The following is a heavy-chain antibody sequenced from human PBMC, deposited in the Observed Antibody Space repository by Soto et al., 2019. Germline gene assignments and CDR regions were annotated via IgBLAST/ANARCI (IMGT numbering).Heavy chain of an antibody. V-gene: IGHV4-34*02. CDR2: VNHRGSA. D-gene: IGHD2-15*01. J-gene: IGHJ4*02. CDR3: ARAARPRDQIVMTPATGDDFDY. Sequence: QVQLQQWGAGLLKPSETLSLTCAVYVGSFSGYSWTWIRQSPGKGLEWIGDVNHRGSAKYNPSLNSRVTISVDTSKNQFSLKLKSVTAADTALYFCARAARPRDQIVMTPATGDDFDYWGQGTLVTVSS. CDR1: VGSFSGYS.